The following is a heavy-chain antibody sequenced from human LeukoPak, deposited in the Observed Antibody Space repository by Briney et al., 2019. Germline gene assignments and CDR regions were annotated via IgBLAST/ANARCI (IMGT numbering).Heavy chain of an antibody. J-gene: IGHJ6*03. V-gene: IGHV4-59*01. D-gene: IGHD6-13*01. Sequence: SETLSLTCTVSGGSISGYYWSWIRQPPGKGLEWIGSIYYSGSTNYNPSLKSRVTISVDTSKNQFSLKLSSVSAADTALYYCARDGIAAADPYYYYYMDVWGKGTTVTVSS. CDR2: IYYSGST. CDR1: GGSISGYY. CDR3: ARDGIAAADPYYYYYMDV.